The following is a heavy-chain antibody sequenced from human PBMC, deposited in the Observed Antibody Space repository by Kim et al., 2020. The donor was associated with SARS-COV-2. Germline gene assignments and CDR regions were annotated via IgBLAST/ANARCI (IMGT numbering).Heavy chain of an antibody. D-gene: IGHD1-26*01. CDR3: VGRDFDY. CDR2: IYSGGSST. J-gene: IGHJ4*02. V-gene: IGHV3-23*03. CDR1: GFTFSSYA. Sequence: GGSLRLSCAASGFTFSSYAMSWVRQAPGKGLEWVSVIYSGGSSTYYADSVKGRFTISRDNSKNTLYLQMNSLRAEDTAVYYCVGRDFDYWGQGTLVTVSS.